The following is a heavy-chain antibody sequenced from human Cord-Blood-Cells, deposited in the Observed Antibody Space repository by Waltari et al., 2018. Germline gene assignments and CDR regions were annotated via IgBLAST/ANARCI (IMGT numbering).Heavy chain of an antibody. V-gene: IGHV4-34*01. CDR2: INHSGST. J-gene: IGHJ4*02. D-gene: IGHD1-26*01. CDR1: GGSFSGYY. CDR3: AKGNYSGSYFDY. Sequence: QVQLQQWGAGLLKPSETLSLTCAVSGGSFSGYYWSWIRQPPGKGLEWIGEINHSGSTNYNPSLKSRVTISVDTSKNQFSLKLSSVTAADTAVYYCAKGNYSGSYFDYWGQGTLVTVSS.